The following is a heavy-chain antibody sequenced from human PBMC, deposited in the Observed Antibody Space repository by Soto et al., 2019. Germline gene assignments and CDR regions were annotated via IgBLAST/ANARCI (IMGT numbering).Heavy chain of an antibody. J-gene: IGHJ6*03. CDR3: ARGLRVVVVVAQRLYYYYYMDV. CDR1: GYTFTSYD. V-gene: IGHV1-8*01. Sequence: GASVKVSCKASGYTFTSYDINWVRQATGQGLEWMGWMNPNSGNTGYAQKFQGRVTMTRNTSISTAYMELSSLRSEDTAVYYCARGLRVVVVVAQRLYYYYYMDVWGKGTTVTVSS. CDR2: MNPNSGNT. D-gene: IGHD2-15*01.